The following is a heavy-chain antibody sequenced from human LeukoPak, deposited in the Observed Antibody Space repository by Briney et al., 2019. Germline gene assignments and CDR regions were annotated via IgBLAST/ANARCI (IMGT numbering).Heavy chain of an antibody. D-gene: IGHD3-10*01. CDR1: GYSFTNYW. Sequence: GESLKISCKGSGYSFTNYWIGWVRQMPGKGLEWMGIIYPGDSDTRYSPSFQGQVTISADKSISTAYLQWSSLKASDTAMYYCARQLYYGSGSSSWFDPWGQGTLVTVSS. CDR2: IYPGDSDT. V-gene: IGHV5-51*01. CDR3: ARQLYYGSGSSSWFDP. J-gene: IGHJ5*02.